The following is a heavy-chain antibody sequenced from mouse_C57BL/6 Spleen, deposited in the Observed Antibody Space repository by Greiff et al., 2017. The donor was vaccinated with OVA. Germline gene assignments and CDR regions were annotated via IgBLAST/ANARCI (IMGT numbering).Heavy chain of an antibody. CDR3: ARRNYYGSDAMDY. Sequence: EVKVVESGGGLVKPGGSLKLSCAASGFTFSSYTMSWVRQTPEKRLEWVATISGGGGNTYYPDSVKGRFTISRDNAKNTLYLQMSSLRSEDTALYYCARRNYYGSDAMDYWGQGTSVTVSS. J-gene: IGHJ4*01. D-gene: IGHD1-1*01. CDR1: GFTFSSYT. CDR2: ISGGGGNT. V-gene: IGHV5-9*01.